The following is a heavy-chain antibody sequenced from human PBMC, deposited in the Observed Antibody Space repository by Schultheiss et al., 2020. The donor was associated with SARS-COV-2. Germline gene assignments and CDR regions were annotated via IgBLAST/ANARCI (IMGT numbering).Heavy chain of an antibody. J-gene: IGHJ6*02. Sequence: SQTLSLTCTVSGGSISSYYWSWIRQPPGKGLEWIGYIYYSGSTNYNPSLKSRVTMSVDTSKNQFSLKLSSVTAADTAVYYCARDDSAHSGWFTCGMDVWGQGTTVTVSS. CDR2: IYYSGST. D-gene: IGHD6-19*01. CDR1: GGSISSYY. CDR3: ARDDSAHSGWFTCGMDV. V-gene: IGHV4-59*12.